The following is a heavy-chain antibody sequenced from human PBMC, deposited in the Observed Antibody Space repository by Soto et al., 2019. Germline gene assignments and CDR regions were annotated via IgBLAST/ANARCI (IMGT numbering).Heavy chain of an antibody. CDR2: INAGNGNT. Sequence: QVQLVQSGAEVKKPGASVKVSCKAAGYTFTSYAMHWVRQAPGQRLEWMGWINAGNGNTKYSQKFQGRGTITRDTSASTAYMELGSLRSEDTAVYYCARGGSLYWYFDLWGRGTLVTVSS. D-gene: IGHD1-26*01. J-gene: IGHJ2*01. CDR3: ARGGSLYWYFDL. CDR1: GYTFTSYA. V-gene: IGHV1-3*01.